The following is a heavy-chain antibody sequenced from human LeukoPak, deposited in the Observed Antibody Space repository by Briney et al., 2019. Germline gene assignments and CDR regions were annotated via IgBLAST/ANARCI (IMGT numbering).Heavy chain of an antibody. CDR1: RFTSSNYW. Sequence: GGSLRLSCAPPRFTSSNYWMNWVRQAPGKGLEWVANIKQDGSEKNYVDSVKGRLTSSRDNAKNSLYLQMNSLRAEDTAVYYCARDPSSGWYLKGWFDPWGQGTLVTVSS. CDR2: IKQDGSEK. J-gene: IGHJ5*02. D-gene: IGHD6-19*01. CDR3: ARDPSSGWYLKGWFDP. V-gene: IGHV3-7*01.